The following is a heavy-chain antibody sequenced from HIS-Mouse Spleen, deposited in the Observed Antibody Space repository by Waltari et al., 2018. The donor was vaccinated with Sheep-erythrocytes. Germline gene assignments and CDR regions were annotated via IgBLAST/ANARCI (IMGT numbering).Heavy chain of an antibody. V-gene: IGHV3-53*01. Sequence: EVQLVESGGGLIQPGGSLRLSCAASGFTVSSNYMSWVSQAPGKGLEWVSVIYSGGRTSDADSVKGRFTISRDNSKNTLYLQMNSLRAEDTAVYYCARGHPDYGDYDAFDIWGQGTMVTVSS. J-gene: IGHJ3*02. CDR2: IYSGGRT. CDR3: ARGHPDYGDYDAFDI. CDR1: GFTVSSNY. D-gene: IGHD4-17*01.